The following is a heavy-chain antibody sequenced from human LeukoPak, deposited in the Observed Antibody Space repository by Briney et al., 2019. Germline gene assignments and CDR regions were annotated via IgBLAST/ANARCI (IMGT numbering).Heavy chain of an antibody. D-gene: IGHD1-26*01. J-gene: IGHJ4*02. CDR1: GYTFTSYD. CDR3: ARDGREPHFDY. V-gene: IGHV1-8*01. CDR2: MNPNSGNT. Sequence: GASVKVSCKASGYTFTSYDIHWVRQATGQGLEWMGWMNPNSGNTGYAQKLQGGVTMTTDTSTSTAYMELRSLRSDDTAVYYCARDGREPHFDYWGQGTLVTVSS.